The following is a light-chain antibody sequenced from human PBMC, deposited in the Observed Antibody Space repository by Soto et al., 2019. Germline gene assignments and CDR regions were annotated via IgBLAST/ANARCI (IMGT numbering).Light chain of an antibody. CDR1: SSDVGGYNY. J-gene: IGLJ1*01. CDR3: DSYTSSRAYV. Sequence: QSGLTQPASVSGSPGQSITISCTGTSSDVGGYNYVSWYQQQAGKAPKLIIHEVSNRPSGVSNRFSGSKSGNTASLTISGLQAEDEADYYCDSYTSSRAYVFGIGTKLTVL. CDR2: EVS. V-gene: IGLV2-14*01.